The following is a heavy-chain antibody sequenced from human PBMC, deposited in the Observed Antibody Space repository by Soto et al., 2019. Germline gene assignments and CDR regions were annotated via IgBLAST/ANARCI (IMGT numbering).Heavy chain of an antibody. CDR3: ARRYSSSFDY. Sequence: SETLSLTCTVSGGSIGSGDYYWSWIRQPPGKGLEWIGYIYYSGSTNYNPSLKSRVTISVDTSKNQFSLKLSSVTAADTAVYYCARRYSSSFDYWGQGTLVTVSS. V-gene: IGHV4-30-4*01. CDR2: IYYSGST. CDR1: GGSIGSGDYY. D-gene: IGHD6-13*01. J-gene: IGHJ4*02.